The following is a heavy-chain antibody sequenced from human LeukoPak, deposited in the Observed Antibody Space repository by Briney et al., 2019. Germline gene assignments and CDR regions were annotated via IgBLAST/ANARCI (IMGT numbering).Heavy chain of an antibody. CDR3: ARGHCTNGVCYGDYYGMDV. J-gene: IGHJ6*02. CDR1: GSSISSGSYY. Sequence: TLSLTCTVSGSSISSGSYYWSGMRQPAGKGLAWIWGIYTCGSTNYNPSLNSRTTISVDTSKNQFSLKLSSGTAADTAVYYCARGHCTNGVCYGDYYGMDVWGQGTTVTVSS. CDR2: IYTCGST. D-gene: IGHD2-8*01. V-gene: IGHV4-61*02.